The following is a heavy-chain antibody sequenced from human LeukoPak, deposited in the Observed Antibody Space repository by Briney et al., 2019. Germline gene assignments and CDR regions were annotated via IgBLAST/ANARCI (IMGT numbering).Heavy chain of an antibody. Sequence: GGSLRLSCEVSGFTITNHWMYWVRQAPGRGLEWVSAVTASAGDTYYADSVQGRFTISRDNSKNTLFLQMNSLRAEDTAVYYCAKGDYSGSGTFFRNGMDVRGQGTTVTVSS. V-gene: IGHV3-23*01. CDR3: AKGDYSGSGTFFRNGMDV. D-gene: IGHD3-10*01. CDR1: GFTITNHW. J-gene: IGHJ6*02. CDR2: VTASAGDT.